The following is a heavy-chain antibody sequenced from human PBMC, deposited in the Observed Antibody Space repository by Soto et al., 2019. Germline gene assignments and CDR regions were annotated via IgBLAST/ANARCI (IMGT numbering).Heavy chain of an antibody. CDR2: INPNSGGT. CDR1: GYTFTGYY. Sequence: VASVKVSCKASGYTFTGYYMHWVRQASGQGLEWMGWINPNSGGTNYAQKFQGRVTMTRDTSISTAYMELSRLRSDDTAVYYCARDFIAADYGMDVWGQGTTVTVSS. V-gene: IGHV1-2*02. J-gene: IGHJ6*02. D-gene: IGHD2-15*01. CDR3: ARDFIAADYGMDV.